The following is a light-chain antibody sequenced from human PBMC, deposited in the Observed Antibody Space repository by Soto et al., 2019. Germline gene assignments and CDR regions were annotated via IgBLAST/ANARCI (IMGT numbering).Light chain of an antibody. CDR2: GAS. V-gene: IGKV3-15*01. CDR1: QSVSSSY. CDR3: QQYNNWPWT. J-gene: IGKJ1*01. Sequence: EIVLTQSPGTLSLSPGERATLSCRASQSVSSSYLAWYQQKPGQAPRLLIYGASARATDFPARFSASGSGTEFTLTISSLQSEDFAVYYCQQYNNWPWTFGQGTKVDIK.